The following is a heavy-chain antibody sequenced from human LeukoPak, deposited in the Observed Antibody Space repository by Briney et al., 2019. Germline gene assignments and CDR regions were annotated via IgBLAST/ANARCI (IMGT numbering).Heavy chain of an antibody. V-gene: IGHV1-24*01. J-gene: IGHJ3*02. D-gene: IGHD3-22*01. CDR3: ATAASMIVAPHDAFDI. CDR2: FDPEDGET. CDR1: GYTLTELS. Sequence: ASVKVSCTVSGYTLTELSMHWVRQAPGKGLEWMGGFDPEDGETIYAQKFQGRVTMTEDTSTDTAYMELSSLRSEDTAVYYCATAASMIVAPHDAFDIWGQGTMVTVSS.